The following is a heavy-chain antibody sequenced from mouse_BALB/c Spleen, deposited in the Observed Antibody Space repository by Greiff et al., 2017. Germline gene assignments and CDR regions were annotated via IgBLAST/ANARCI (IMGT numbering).Heavy chain of an antibody. D-gene: IGHD3-3*01. Sequence: DVQLQESGPGLVKPSQSLSLTCTVTGYSITSDYAWNWIRQFPGNKLEWMGYISYSGSTSYNPSLKSRISITRDTSKNQFFLQLNSVTTEDTATYYCAREKKLGQGYFDVWGAGTTVTVSS. V-gene: IGHV3-2*02. CDR2: ISYSGST. CDR1: GYSITSDYA. J-gene: IGHJ1*01. CDR3: AREKKLGQGYFDV.